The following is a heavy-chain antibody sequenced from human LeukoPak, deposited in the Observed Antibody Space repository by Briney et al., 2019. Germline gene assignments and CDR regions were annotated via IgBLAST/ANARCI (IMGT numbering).Heavy chain of an antibody. V-gene: IGHV4-61*01. CDR2: IYYSGSA. Sequence: SETLSLTCTVSGGSVSSGSYYWSWIRQPPGKGLEWIGYIYYSGSAKYNPSLKSRLTMSADRSRNQFSLNLNSVTAADTAVYYCARINWNYFDYWGQGILVTVSS. CDR3: ARINWNYFDY. J-gene: IGHJ4*02. CDR1: GGSVSSGSYY. D-gene: IGHD1-1*01.